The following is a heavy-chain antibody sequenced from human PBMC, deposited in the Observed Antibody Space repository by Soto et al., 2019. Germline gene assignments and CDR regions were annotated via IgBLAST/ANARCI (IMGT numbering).Heavy chain of an antibody. CDR2: IYYSGST. J-gene: IGHJ6*02. V-gene: IGHV4-59*01. CDR3: ARLTDVWSVYPYGMDF. CDR1: GGSISSYY. D-gene: IGHD3-3*01. Sequence: SETLSLTCTVSGGSISSYYRSWIRQPPGKGLEWIGYIYYSGSTNYNPSLKSRVTISVDTSKNKFSLQLSSVTAADTAVYYCARLTDVWSVYPYGMDFCGQGTTVTVSS.